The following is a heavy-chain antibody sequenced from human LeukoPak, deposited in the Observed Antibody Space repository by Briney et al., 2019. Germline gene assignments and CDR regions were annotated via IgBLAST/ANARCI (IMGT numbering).Heavy chain of an antibody. CDR3: ARDVESYSSGHNMDA. D-gene: IGHD6-19*01. J-gene: IGHJ6*03. Sequence: GGSLRLSCAASGFTFSSYSMNWVRQAPGKGLEWVSSISSSSSYIYYADSVKGRFTISRDNAKNSLYLQMNSLRAEDTAVYYCARDVESYSSGHNMDAWGKGTTVTVSS. V-gene: IGHV3-21*01. CDR2: ISSSSSYI. CDR1: GFTFSSYS.